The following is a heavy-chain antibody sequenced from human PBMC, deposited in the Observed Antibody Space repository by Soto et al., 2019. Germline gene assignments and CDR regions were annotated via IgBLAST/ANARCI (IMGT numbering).Heavy chain of an antibody. CDR2: ISAYNGNT. V-gene: IGHV1-18*01. CDR3: ARDSLGYDYYYYMDV. CDR1: GYTLTSYG. Sequence: ASVKVSCKASGYTLTSYGISWVRQAPGQGLEWMGWISAYNGNTNYAQKLQGRVTITADKSTSTAYMELSSLRSEDTAVYYCARDSLGYDYYYYMDVWGKGTTVTVSS. J-gene: IGHJ6*03.